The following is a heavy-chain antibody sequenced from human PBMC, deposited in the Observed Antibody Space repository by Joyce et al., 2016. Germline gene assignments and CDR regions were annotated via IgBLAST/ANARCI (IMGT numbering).Heavy chain of an antibody. Sequence: EVQLVESGGGLVKPGGSLRLSCAASGFTFSSYSMSWVRQGPGKGMAWVSSFSSSSSYIKYTDSVKGRFTISRDNAKNSLYLQMNSLRVEDTAVYYCARSSYTNGIFDYWGQGTLVTVSS. CDR1: GFTFSSYS. J-gene: IGHJ4*02. V-gene: IGHV3-21*01. D-gene: IGHD2-8*01. CDR2: FSSSSSYI. CDR3: ARSSYTNGIFDY.